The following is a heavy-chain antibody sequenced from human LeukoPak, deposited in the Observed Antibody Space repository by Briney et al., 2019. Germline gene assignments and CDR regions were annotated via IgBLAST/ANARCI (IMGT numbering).Heavy chain of an antibody. V-gene: IGHV1-8*02. CDR2: MNPNSGNT. J-gene: IGHJ4*02. CDR1: GYTFTSYG. Sequence: ASVTVSCKASGYTFTSYGISWVRQAPGQGLEWMGWMNPNSGNTGYAQKFQGRVTMTRNTSISTAYMELSSLRSEDTAVYYCAREYSSSNDYWGQGTLVTVSS. CDR3: AREYSSSNDY. D-gene: IGHD6-13*01.